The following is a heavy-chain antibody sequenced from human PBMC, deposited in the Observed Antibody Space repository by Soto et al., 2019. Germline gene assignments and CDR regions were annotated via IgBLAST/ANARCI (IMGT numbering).Heavy chain of an antibody. CDR3: ATSSERLSLVTLGGLIPLGFDY. D-gene: IGHD3-16*01. V-gene: IGHV3-23*02. CDR2: ISDTGRDT. J-gene: IGHJ4*02. CDR1: GFTFNYYD. Sequence: EAQLLESGGGLVQPGGSLRLSCVASGFTFNYYDVTWVRRAPGRGLEWVSTISDTGRDTYFGDSVRGRFSXXXXXXRXXXXXXXXXXXXXXXXXXYXATSSERLSLVTLGGLIPLGFDYWGQXIL.